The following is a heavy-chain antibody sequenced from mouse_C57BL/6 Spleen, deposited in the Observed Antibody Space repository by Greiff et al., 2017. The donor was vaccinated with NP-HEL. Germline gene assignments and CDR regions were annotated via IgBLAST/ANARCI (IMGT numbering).Heavy chain of an antibody. J-gene: IGHJ4*01. D-gene: IGHD5-5*01. V-gene: IGHV1-80*01. CDR1: GYAFSSYW. CDR2: LYPGDGDP. CDR3: ARSLPPGAMDY. Sequence: VHLVESGAELVKPGASVKISCKASGYAFSSYWMNWVKQRPGKGLEWIGQLYPGDGDPNYNGKFKGKATLTADKSSSTAYMQLSSLTSEDSAVYFCARSLPPGAMDYWGQGTSVTVSS.